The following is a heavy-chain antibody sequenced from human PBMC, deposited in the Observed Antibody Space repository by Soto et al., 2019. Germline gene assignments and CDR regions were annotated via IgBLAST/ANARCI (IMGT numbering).Heavy chain of an antibody. Sequence: QVQLVQSGAEVKKPGSSVKVSCKASGDTFSKYAFNWVRQAPGQGLEWMGWIIPIFDSRNYAEKFQGRVTITADESTSTAYMEQRSLRFEDTAVYYCARGETYLGVWGQGTTVTVSS. J-gene: IGHJ6*02. D-gene: IGHD3-16*01. CDR2: IIPIFDSR. CDR1: GDTFSKYA. V-gene: IGHV1-69*01. CDR3: ARGETYLGV.